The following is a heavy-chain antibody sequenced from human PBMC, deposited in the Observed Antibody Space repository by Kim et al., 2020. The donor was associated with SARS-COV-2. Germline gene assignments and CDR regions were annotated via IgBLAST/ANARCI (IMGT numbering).Heavy chain of an antibody. D-gene: IGHD3-16*02. CDR3: AKEYYDYVWGSYRLVHFSDY. J-gene: IGHJ4*02. V-gene: IGHV3-23*01. Sequence: RFTISRDNSKNTLYLQMNSLRAEDTAVYYCAKEYYDYVWGSYRLVHFSDYWGQGTLVTVSS.